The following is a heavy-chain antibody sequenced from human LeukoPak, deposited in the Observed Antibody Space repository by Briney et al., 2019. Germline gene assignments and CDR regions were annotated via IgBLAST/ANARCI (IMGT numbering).Heavy chain of an antibody. J-gene: IGHJ5*02. V-gene: IGHV3-11*05. CDR1: GFTFSDYY. CDR2: ISSSSSSSYT. CDR3: ARDARSWFDP. Sequence: GGSLRLSCAASGFTFSDYYMSWIRQAPGKGLEWGSYISSSSSSSYTNYADSVKGRFTISRDNAKNSLYLQMNSLRAEDTAVYYCARDARSWFDPWGQGTLVTVSS.